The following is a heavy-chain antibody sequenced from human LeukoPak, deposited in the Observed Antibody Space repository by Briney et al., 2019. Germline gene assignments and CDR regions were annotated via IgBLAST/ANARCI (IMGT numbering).Heavy chain of an antibody. CDR2: TYYRSKWYN. CDR3: ARVSPPYYYDSSGPTGGMDV. Sequence: SQTLSLTCAISGDSVSSNSAAWHWIRQSPSRGLEWLGRTYYRSKWYNDYAVSVKSRITINPDTSKNQFSLQLNSVTPEDTAVYYCARVSPPYYYDSSGPTGGMDVWGQGTTVTVSS. J-gene: IGHJ6*02. V-gene: IGHV6-1*01. D-gene: IGHD3-22*01. CDR1: GDSVSSNSAA.